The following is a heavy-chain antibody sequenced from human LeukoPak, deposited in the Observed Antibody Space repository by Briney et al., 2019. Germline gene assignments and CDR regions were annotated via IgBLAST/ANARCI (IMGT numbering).Heavy chain of an antibody. CDR3: ARSHTRYSSSWYVAGGDGALDY. CDR2: ISAYNGNT. V-gene: IGHV1-18*01. Sequence: ASVKVSCKASGYTFTSYGISWVRQAPGQGLEWMGWISAYNGNTNYAQKLQGRVTMTTDTSTSTAYMELRSLRFDDTAVYYCARSHTRYSSSWYVAGGDGALDYWGQGTLVTVSS. D-gene: IGHD6-13*01. CDR1: GYTFTSYG. J-gene: IGHJ4*02.